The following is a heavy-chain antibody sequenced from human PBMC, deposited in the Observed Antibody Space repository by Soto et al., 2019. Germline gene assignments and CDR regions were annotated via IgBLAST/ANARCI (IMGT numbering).Heavy chain of an antibody. V-gene: IGHV3-23*01. Sequence: LRLSCAASGFTFSSYAMSWVRQAPGKGLEWVSAISGSGGSTYYADSVKGRFTISRDNSRTTLYLQMNSLRVEDTALYYCVRKYPGTRPFDYWGQGTLVT. CDR3: VRKYPGTRPFDY. J-gene: IGHJ4*01. D-gene: IGHD2-2*01. CDR2: ISGSGGST. CDR1: GFTFSSYA.